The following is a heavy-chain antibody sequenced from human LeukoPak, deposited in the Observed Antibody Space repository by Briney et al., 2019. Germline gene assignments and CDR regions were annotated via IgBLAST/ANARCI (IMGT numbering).Heavy chain of an antibody. D-gene: IGHD6-13*01. V-gene: IGHV1-2*02. CDR2: INPNSGGT. CDR1: GYTFTVYY. J-gene: IGHJ4*02. Sequence: ASVKVSCKTSGYTFTVYYIHWVRQAPGQGLEWMGWINPNSGGTNYAQRFQGRVTMTRDTSISTAYMELSRLRSDDTAVFYCAREEVIAAAGPTLDYWGQGALVTVSS. CDR3: AREEVIAAAGPTLDY.